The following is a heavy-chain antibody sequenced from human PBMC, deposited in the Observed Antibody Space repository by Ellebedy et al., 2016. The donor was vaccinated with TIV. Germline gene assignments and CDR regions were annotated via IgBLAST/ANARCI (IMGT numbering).Heavy chain of an antibody. CDR2: IFSNDEK. D-gene: IGHD3-16*01. J-gene: IGHJ4*02. CDR3: ARRHDWLCDFDY. Sequence: SWVRQPPGKALEWLAHIFSNDEKSYSTSLKSRLTISKDTSKSQVVLTMTNMDPVDTATYYCARRHDWLCDFDYWGQGTLVTVSS. V-gene: IGHV2-26*01.